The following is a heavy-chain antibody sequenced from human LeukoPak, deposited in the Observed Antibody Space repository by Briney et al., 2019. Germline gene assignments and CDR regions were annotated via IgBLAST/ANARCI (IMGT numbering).Heavy chain of an antibody. CDR3: ARTTEAHSWRTRYYDYYMDV. V-gene: IGHV4-38-2*02. CDR2: MYYSGNT. D-gene: IGHD6-13*01. J-gene: IGHJ6*03. Sequence: SETLSLTCTVSGYSISSGYYWGWIRQPPGKGLEWIGSMYYSGNTYYNPSLKSRVTISVDTSKNQFSLKLSSVTAADTAVYYCARTTEAHSWRTRYYDYYMDVWGKGTTVTVSS. CDR1: GYSISSGYY.